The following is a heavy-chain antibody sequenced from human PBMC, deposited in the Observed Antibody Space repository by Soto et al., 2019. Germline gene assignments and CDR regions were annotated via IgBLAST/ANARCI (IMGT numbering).Heavy chain of an antibody. D-gene: IGHD3-22*01. CDR3: AKMSSENYYDPVFS. CDR2: ISSSGNTI. Sequence: QVQLVESGGGLVQTSGSLRIACVASGFTFSDYYMSWVRQAPGKGLGWVSYISSSGNTIYYADSVKGRFTISRDNAKNSVYLKMNSLRAEDTARYFCAKMSSENYYDPVFSWGQGTLVTVSS. V-gene: IGHV3-11*01. CDR1: GFTFSDYY. J-gene: IGHJ4*02.